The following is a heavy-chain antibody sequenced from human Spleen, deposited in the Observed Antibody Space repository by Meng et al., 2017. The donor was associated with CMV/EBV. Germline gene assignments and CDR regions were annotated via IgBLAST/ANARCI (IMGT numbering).Heavy chain of an antibody. CDR2: ISSSGSTI. D-gene: IGHD2-21*02. J-gene: IGHJ2*01. CDR1: GFTFSSYE. Sequence: GESLKISCAASGFTFSSYEMNWVRQAPGKGLEWVSYISSSGSTIYYADSVKGRFTISRDNAKNSLYLQMNSLRVDDMATYYCARDPRDLGDRNWYFDLWGRGTLVTVSS. V-gene: IGHV3-48*03. CDR3: ARDPRDLGDRNWYFDL.